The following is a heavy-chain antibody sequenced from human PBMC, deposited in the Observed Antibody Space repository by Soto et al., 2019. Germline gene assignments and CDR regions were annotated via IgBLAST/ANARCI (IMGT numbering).Heavy chain of an antibody. CDR2: ISSSSSTI. CDR3: ARAVYMDV. CDR1: GFTLSSYT. V-gene: IGHV3-48*01. J-gene: IGHJ6*03. Sequence: EVQLVESGGGLVQPGGSLRLSCAASGFTLSSYTMNWVRQAPGKGLEWASYISSSSSTIYYADAVKGRFTIARDNAKNSLYLQMNSLRAEDTAVYYCARAVYMDVWGKGTTVTVSS.